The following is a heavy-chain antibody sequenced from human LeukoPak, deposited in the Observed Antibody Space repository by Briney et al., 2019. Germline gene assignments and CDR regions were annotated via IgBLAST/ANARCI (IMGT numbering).Heavy chain of an antibody. Sequence: GGSLRLSCAASGFTFSSYWMGWVRQAPGKGLEWVASIKQDGSEKYYVDSVKGRFTISRDNAKNSLYLQMNSLRAEDTALYYCARAPGEGRFGPWGQGTLVTVSS. V-gene: IGHV3-7*01. CDR2: IKQDGSEK. J-gene: IGHJ5*02. CDR1: GFTFSSYW. D-gene: IGHD4-17*01. CDR3: ARAPGEGRFGP.